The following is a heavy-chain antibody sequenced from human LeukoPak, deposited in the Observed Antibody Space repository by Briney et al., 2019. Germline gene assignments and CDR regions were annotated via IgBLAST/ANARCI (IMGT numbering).Heavy chain of an antibody. Sequence: GGSLTLSCAASGLSFSSFNMNWLRHTPGKGLEWVSSISSRQNDIQYADSLEGRFTVSRDNAKNSLYLQMNSLRAEDTAVYFCAREVGSGWNYFDLWGQGTLVTVSS. CDR1: GLSFSSFN. CDR3: AREVGSGWNYFDL. CDR2: ISSRQNDI. J-gene: IGHJ4*02. V-gene: IGHV3-21*01. D-gene: IGHD6-19*01.